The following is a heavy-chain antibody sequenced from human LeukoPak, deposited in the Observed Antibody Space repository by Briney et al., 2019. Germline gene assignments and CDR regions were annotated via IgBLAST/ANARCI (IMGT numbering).Heavy chain of an antibody. CDR3: ARAPSEIGGYYPEYFRH. V-gene: IGHV3-74*01. CDR1: GFSFTTYW. D-gene: IGHD3-22*01. CDR2: IKIDGGT. Sequence: PGESLRLSCAASGFSFTTYWTHWVRHAPGKGLGWVSRIKIDGGTNYADSVTGRFTISRANATTTVSLQMNSLRPEHTGVYYCARAPSEIGGYYPEYFRHWGEGTLVTVSS. J-gene: IGHJ1*01.